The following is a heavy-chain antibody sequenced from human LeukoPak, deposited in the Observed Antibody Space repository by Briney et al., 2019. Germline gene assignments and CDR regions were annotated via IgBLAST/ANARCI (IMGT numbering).Heavy chain of an antibody. CDR1: GGTFSSYA. D-gene: IGHD3-10*01. V-gene: IGHV1-69*13. J-gene: IGHJ4*02. CDR3: ARSLSSWRPSDY. CDR2: IIPIFGTA. Sequence: SVKVSCKASGGTFSSYAISWVRQAPGQGLEWMGGIIPIFGTANYAQKFQGRVTITADESTSTAYMELSSLRSEDTAVYYCARSLSSWRPSDYWGQGTLVTVSS.